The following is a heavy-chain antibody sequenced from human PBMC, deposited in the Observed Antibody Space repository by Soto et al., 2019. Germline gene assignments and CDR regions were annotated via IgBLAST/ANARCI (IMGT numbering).Heavy chain of an antibody. J-gene: IGHJ4*02. D-gene: IGHD1-1*01. V-gene: IGHV3-11*05. CDR2: IDSTSSYT. CDR1: GFSFSDYY. CDR3: ARAGGTDWIYVDN. Sequence: QVHLVESGGGLVKPGGSLRLSCEASGFSFSDYYMTWIRQAPGKGLEWISYIDSTSSYTDYADSVKGRFTISRDNTRNSLYLQMSGLRAEDTALYYCARAGGTDWIYVDNWGQGTLITVSS.